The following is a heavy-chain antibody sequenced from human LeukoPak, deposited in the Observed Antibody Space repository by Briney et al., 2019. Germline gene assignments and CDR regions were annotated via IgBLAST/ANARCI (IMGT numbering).Heavy chain of an antibody. J-gene: IGHJ4*02. V-gene: IGHV3-7*01. CDR2: IKQDRSEK. CDR1: GFTFTNYW. D-gene: IGHD6-13*01. Sequence: GGSLRLSCAASGFTFTNYWMSWVRQAPGKGLELVANIKQDRSEKYYVDSVKGRFTISRDNAENSLYLQMNSLRAEDTAVYYCAKDFKAAAVYWGQGTLVTVSS. CDR3: AKDFKAAAVY.